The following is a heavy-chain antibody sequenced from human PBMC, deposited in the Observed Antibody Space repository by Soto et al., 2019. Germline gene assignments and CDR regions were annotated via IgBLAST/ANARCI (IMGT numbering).Heavy chain of an antibody. D-gene: IGHD3-10*01. CDR1: GITFSRYS. CDR2: ITSGSTYI. CDR3: AGDHNFFDSGRGFDS. J-gene: IGHJ5*01. Sequence: GGSLRLSCAASGITFSRYSMNWVRQAPGKGLEWISSITSGSTYIHYADSVKGRFTISRDNAKNSLYLQMDSLKTEDTAVYFCAGDHNFFDSGRGFDSWGQGTLVTVSS. V-gene: IGHV3-21*01.